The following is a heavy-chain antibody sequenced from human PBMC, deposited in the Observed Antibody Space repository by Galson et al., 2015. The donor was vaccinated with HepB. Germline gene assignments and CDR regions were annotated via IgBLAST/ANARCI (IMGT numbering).Heavy chain of an antibody. V-gene: IGHV3-23*01. CDR1: GFTFSSYA. J-gene: IGHJ4*02. CDR2: ISGSGGST. Sequence: SLRLSCAASGFTFSSYAMSWVRQAPGKGLEWVSAISGSGGSTYYADSVKGRFTISRDNSKNTLFLQMNSLRAEDTAVYYCASYYYDSSGYHRPLGYWGQGTLVTVSS. CDR3: ASYYYDSSGYHRPLGY. D-gene: IGHD3-22*01.